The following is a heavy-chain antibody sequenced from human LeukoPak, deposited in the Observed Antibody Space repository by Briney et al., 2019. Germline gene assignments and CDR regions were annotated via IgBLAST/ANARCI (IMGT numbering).Heavy chain of an antibody. V-gene: IGHV4-59*08. J-gene: IGHJ6*03. CDR3: ARTRPQDQGTSYMDV. Sequence: SETLSLTCNVSGDSISSDCWSWIRQSPEKGLEWIGFIFYSGTTTYNPSLQSRVTISVDTSKNQFSLKLTSVTAADTAVYYCARTRPQDQGTSYMDVWGKGTTVTVSS. D-gene: IGHD2-8*01. CDR1: GDSISSDC. CDR2: IFYSGTT.